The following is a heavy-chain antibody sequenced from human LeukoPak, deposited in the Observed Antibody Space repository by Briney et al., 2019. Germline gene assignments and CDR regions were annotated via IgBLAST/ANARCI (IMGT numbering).Heavy chain of an antibody. Sequence: SETLSLTCTVSGGSISSSSYYWGWIRQPPGNGLEWIGSTYYSGSTYYNPSLKSRVTISVDTSKNQFSLKLSSVTAADTAVYYCARDRRETDSSGYYYDYWGQGTLVTVSS. CDR3: ARDRRETDSSGYYYDY. CDR2: TYYSGST. J-gene: IGHJ4*02. D-gene: IGHD3-22*01. V-gene: IGHV4-39*07. CDR1: GGSISSSSYY.